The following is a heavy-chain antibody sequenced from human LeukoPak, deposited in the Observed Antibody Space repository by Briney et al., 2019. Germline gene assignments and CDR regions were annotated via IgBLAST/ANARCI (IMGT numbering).Heavy chain of an antibody. CDR2: IFASGST. Sequence: SQTLSLTCTVSGGSIRSETYYWSWIRQPAGKGLEWIGRIFASGSTNYNPSLKSRVTMSVDTSKNQFSLKPSSVTAADSAVYYCASHRTSGSYYRHIDVWGKGTTVTVSS. CDR1: GGSIRSETYY. CDR3: ASHRTSGSYYRHIDV. J-gene: IGHJ6*03. V-gene: IGHV4-61*02. D-gene: IGHD1-26*01.